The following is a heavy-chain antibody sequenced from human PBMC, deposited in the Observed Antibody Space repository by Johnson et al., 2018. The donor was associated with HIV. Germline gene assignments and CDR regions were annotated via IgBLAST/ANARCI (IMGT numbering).Heavy chain of an antibody. CDR1: GFTFDDYG. V-gene: IGHV3-66*01. J-gene: IGHJ3*02. Sequence: VQLVESGGGVVRPGRSLRLSCAASGFTFDDYGMTWVRQPPGKGLEWVSVIYSGGSTYYADSVKGRFTISRDNSKNTLYLQMNSLRAEDTAVYYCARASDAFDIWGQGTMVTVSS. CDR3: ARASDAFDI. CDR2: IYSGGST.